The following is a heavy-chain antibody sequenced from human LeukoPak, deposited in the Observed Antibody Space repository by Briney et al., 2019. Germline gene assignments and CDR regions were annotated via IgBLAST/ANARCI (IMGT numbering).Heavy chain of an antibody. CDR3: ARTYDFWSGWRFDP. CDR1: GGSVSSYY. Sequence: SETLSLTCTVSGGSVSSYYWSWIRQPPGKGLEWIGYIYYSGSTNYNPSLKSRVTISVDTSKNQFSLKLSSVTAADTAVYYCARTYDFWSGWRFDPWGQGTLVTVSS. CDR2: IYYSGST. V-gene: IGHV4-59*02. J-gene: IGHJ5*02. D-gene: IGHD3-3*01.